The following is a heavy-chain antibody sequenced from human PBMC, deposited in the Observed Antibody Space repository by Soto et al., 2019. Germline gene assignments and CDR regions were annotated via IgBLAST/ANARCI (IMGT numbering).Heavy chain of an antibody. CDR2: IYYSGST. CDR3: ARASDYYDSSGPTPYYYYYGMDV. CDR1: GGSIGSGDDY. V-gene: IGHV4-30-4*01. Sequence: SETHSLTCSVSGGSIGSGDDYWSWIRQPPGKGLEWIGYIYYSGSTYYNPSLKSRVTISVDTSKNQFSLKLSSVTAADTAVYYCARASDYYDSSGPTPYYYYYGMDVWGQGTTVTVSS. D-gene: IGHD3-22*01. J-gene: IGHJ6*02.